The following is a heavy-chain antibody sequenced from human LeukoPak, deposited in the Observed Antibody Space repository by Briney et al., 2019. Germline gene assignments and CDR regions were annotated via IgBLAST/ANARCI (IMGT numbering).Heavy chain of an antibody. Sequence: GRSLRLSCAASGFTFSSYGMHWVRQAPGKGLEWVAVISYDGSNKYYADSVKGRFTISRDNSKNTLYLQMNSLRAEDTAVYYCAREKGGHSSSSNYYYMDVWGKGTTVTVSS. CDR3: AREKGGHSSSSNYYYMDV. D-gene: IGHD6-13*01. CDR1: GFTFSSYG. V-gene: IGHV3-30*03. CDR2: ISYDGSNK. J-gene: IGHJ6*03.